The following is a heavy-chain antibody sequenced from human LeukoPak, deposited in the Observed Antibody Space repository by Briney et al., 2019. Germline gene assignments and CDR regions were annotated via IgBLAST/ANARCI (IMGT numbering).Heavy chain of an antibody. V-gene: IGHV3-30*03. CDR2: ISYDGSNK. CDR1: GFTFSSYG. CDR3: LAKGFDY. J-gene: IGHJ4*02. Sequence: GGSLRLSCAASGFTFSSYGMHWVRQAPGKGLEWVAVISYDGSNKYYADSVKGRFTISRDYSKNTLYLQMNSLRAEDTAVYYCLAKGFDYWGQGTLVTVSS.